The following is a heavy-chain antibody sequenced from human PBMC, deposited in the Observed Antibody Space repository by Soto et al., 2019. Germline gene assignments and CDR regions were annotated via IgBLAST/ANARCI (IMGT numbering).Heavy chain of an antibody. CDR3: AKSDDFWSGYPQYYFDY. CDR2: ISGSGVNT. V-gene: IGHV3-23*01. D-gene: IGHD3-3*01. CDR1: GFTFSSFA. J-gene: IGHJ4*02. Sequence: GGSLRLSCAASGFTFSSFAMSWVRQAPGKGLEWVSVISGSGVNTYYADSVKGRFTISRDNSKNTLYLQMNSLRAEDTAVYYCAKSDDFWSGYPQYYFDYWGQGTLVTVSS.